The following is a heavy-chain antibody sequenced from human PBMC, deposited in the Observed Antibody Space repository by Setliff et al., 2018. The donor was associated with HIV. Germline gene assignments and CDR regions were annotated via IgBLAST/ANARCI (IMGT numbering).Heavy chain of an antibody. CDR2: ISPNFGHT. V-gene: IGHV1-18*01. CDR1: GYTFTTYG. CDR3: SRLGSGWSDSYYYAMDI. D-gene: IGHD6-19*01. J-gene: IGHJ6*02. Sequence: ASVKVSCKASGYTFTTYGISWVRQAPGHGLEWMGWISPNFGHTKYAQKFLDRVTMTVDTATSRVYMELRSLRSDDTAVYFCSRLGSGWSDSYYYAMDIWGQGTTVTV.